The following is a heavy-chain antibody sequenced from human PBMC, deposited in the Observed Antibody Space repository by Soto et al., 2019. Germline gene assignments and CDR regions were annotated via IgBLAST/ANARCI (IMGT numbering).Heavy chain of an antibody. V-gene: IGHV1-69*13. CDR2: IIPIFGTA. J-gene: IGHJ4*02. CDR3: ATVFDV. CDR1: GNTVPNYA. Sequence: ASVKVSCKASGNTVPNYAIHWVRQAPGQRLEWMGGIIPIFGTANYAQKFQGRVTITADESTSTAYMELSSLRSEDTAVYYCATVFDVWGQGTLVTVSS. D-gene: IGHD4-17*01.